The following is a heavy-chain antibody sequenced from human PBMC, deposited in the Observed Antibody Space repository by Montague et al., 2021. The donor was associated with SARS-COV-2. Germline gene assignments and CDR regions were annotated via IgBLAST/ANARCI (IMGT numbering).Heavy chain of an antibody. CDR2: IDWXXXK. V-gene: IGHV2-70*04. Sequence: PALVKPTQTLTLTCTFSGFSLSTSGMRASWIRQPPGKALEWLARIDWXXXKFYSTSLKTRLTIFKDTSKNQVVLTMTNMDPVDTATYYCARSYYDILTAYYTPFDYWGQGTLVTVSS. D-gene: IGHD3-9*01. J-gene: IGHJ4*02. CDR1: GFSLSTSGMR. CDR3: ARSYYDILTAYYTPFDY.